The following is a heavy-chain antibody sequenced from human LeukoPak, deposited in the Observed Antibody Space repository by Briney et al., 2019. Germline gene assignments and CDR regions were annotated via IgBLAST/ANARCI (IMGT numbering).Heavy chain of an antibody. CDR3: ARLFPTPQYDYVWGSYRYKAPYFDY. J-gene: IGHJ4*02. Sequence: SETLSLTCAVYGGSFSGYYWSWIRQPPGKGLEWIGEINHSGSTNYNPSLKSRVTISVDTSKNQFSLKLSSVTAADTAVYYCARLFPTPQYDYVWGSYRYKAPYFDYWGQGTLVTVSS. V-gene: IGHV4-34*01. CDR2: INHSGST. CDR1: GGSFSGYY. D-gene: IGHD3-16*02.